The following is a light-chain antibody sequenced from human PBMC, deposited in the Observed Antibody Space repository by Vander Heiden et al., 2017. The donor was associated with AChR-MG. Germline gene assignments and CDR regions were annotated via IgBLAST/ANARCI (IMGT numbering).Light chain of an antibody. CDR1: QSVSSSY. CDR2: GAS. J-gene: IGKJ1*01. Sequence: EIVLTQSPGTLSLSPGERATLSCRASQSVSSSYLAWYQQKPGQAPRLLIYGASSRATGIPDRFSGSGCGKDFTLTISRLEPEDFAVYYCQQYGSSPPWTFGQGTKVELK. CDR3: QQYGSSPPWT. V-gene: IGKV3-20*01.